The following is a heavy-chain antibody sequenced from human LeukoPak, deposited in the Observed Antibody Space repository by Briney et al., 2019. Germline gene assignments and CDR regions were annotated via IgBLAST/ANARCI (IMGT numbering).Heavy chain of an antibody. V-gene: IGHV4-59*01. D-gene: IGHD3-16*01. CDR3: ARYGWAYTYDF. CDR2: IYYSGST. CDR1: GGSISSYY. J-gene: IGHJ4*02. Sequence: PSETLSLTCTVSGGSISSYYWSWIRQPPGKGLEWIGYIYYSGSTNYNPSLKSRVTMSVDTSKNQFSLKLSSVTAADTAVYYCARYGWAYTYDFWGQGTLVTVSS.